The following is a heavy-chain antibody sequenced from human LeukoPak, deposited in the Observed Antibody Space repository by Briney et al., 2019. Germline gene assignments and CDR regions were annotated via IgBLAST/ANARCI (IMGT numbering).Heavy chain of an antibody. CDR1: GGSISSYY. J-gene: IGHJ6*03. CDR2: IYTSGST. Sequence: SETLSLTCTVSGGSISSYYWSWIRQPAGEGLEWIGRIYTSGSTNYNPSLKSRVTISVDKSKNQFSLKLSSVTAADTAVYYCARAFPYYYDSSGYSTYYYYYYYMDVWGKGTTVTVSS. CDR3: ARAFPYYYDSSGYSTYYYYYYYMDV. V-gene: IGHV4-4*07. D-gene: IGHD3-22*01.